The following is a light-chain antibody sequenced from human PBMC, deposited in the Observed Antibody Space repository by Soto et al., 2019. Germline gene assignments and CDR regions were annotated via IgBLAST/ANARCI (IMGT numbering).Light chain of an antibody. J-gene: IGKJ1*01. CDR1: QSVSSN. CDR2: GAS. CDR3: QQYNSYSEA. Sequence: EIVMTQSPATLSVSPGERATLSCRASQSVSSNLAWYQQKPGQAPRLLIYGASTRATGIPARFSGCGSGTEFTLTISSLQSEDFAVYYCQQYNSYSEAFGLGTKVDIK. V-gene: IGKV3-15*01.